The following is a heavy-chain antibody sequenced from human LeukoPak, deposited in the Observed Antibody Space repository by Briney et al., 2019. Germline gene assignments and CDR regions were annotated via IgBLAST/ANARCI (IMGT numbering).Heavy chain of an antibody. CDR2: ISYDGSNK. V-gene: IGHV3-30*03. CDR3: ARDWIRGGTYYYDSSGYY. J-gene: IGHJ4*02. CDR1: GFTFSSYG. Sequence: GGSLRLSCAASGFTFSSYGMHWVRQAPGKGLEWVAVISYDGSNKYYADSVKGRFTISRDNSKNTLYLQMNSLRAEDTAVYYCARDWIRGGTYYYDSSGYYWGQGTLVTVSS. D-gene: IGHD3-22*01.